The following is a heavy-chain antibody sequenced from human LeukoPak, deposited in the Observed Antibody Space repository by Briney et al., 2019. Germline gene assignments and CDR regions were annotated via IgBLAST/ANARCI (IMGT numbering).Heavy chain of an antibody. D-gene: IGHD6-13*01. J-gene: IGHJ4*02. V-gene: IGHV3-20*04. CDR2: INWNGGST. CDR1: GFTFDDYG. CDR3: ARDPLGLQQPYYFDY. Sequence: GGSLRLSCAASGFTFDDYGMSWVRQAPGKGLERVSGINWNGGSTGYADSVKGRFTISRDNAKNSLYLQMNSLRAEDTALYYCARDPLGLQQPYYFDYWGQGTLVTVSS.